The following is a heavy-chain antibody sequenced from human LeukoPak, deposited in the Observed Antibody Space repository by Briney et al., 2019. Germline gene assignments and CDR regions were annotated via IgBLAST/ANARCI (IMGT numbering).Heavy chain of an antibody. Sequence: ASVKVSCKASGYTFTSHDINWVRQATGQGLEWMGWMNPNSGNTGYAQKFQGRVTITRNTSISTAYMELSSLRSEDTAVYYCARERVFWSGYYYYYYMDVWGKGTTVTVSS. J-gene: IGHJ6*03. CDR3: ARERVFWSGYYYYYYMDV. D-gene: IGHD3-3*01. V-gene: IGHV1-8*03. CDR1: GYTFTSHD. CDR2: MNPNSGNT.